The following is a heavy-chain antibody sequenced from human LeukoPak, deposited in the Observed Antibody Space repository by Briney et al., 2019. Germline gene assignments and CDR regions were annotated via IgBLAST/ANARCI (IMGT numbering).Heavy chain of an antibody. D-gene: IGHD6-19*01. CDR1: GGSISSYY. V-gene: IGHV4-59*12. J-gene: IGHJ4*02. CDR3: ARGPSSGWYGNYFDY. CDR2: IYYSGST. Sequence: SETLSLTCTVSGGSISSYYWSWIRQPPGKGLEWIGYIYYSGSTNYNPSPKSRVTISVDTSKNQFSLKLSSVTAADTAVYYCARGPSSGWYGNYFDYWGQGTLVTVSS.